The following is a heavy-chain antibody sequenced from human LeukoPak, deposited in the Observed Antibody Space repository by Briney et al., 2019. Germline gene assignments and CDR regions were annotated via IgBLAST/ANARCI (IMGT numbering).Heavy chain of an antibody. J-gene: IGHJ4*02. CDR3: ARLEYSSGWSIDY. D-gene: IGHD6-19*01. CDR2: IYYSGST. Sequence: SETLSLTCTVSGGSISSSSYYWGWIRQPPGKGLEWIGSIYYSGSTYYNPSLKSRVTISVDTSKNQFSLKLSSVTAADTAVYYCARLEYSSGWSIDYWGQGTLVTVSS. CDR1: GGSISSSSYY. V-gene: IGHV4-39*01.